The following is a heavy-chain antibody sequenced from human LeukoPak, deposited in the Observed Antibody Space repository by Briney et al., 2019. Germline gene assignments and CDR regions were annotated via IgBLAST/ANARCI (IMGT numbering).Heavy chain of an antibody. J-gene: IGHJ4*02. CDR1: GITFSSYA. D-gene: IGHD6-19*01. CDR3: AKEYSSGWYYFDY. Sequence: GSLRLSCAASGITFSSYALHWVRQAPGKGLEWVASLRYDGSNEYYADSVKGRFTISRDNSKNTLHLQMNNPRAEDMAVYYCAKEYSSGWYYFDYWGQGTLVTVSS. V-gene: IGHV3-30*02. CDR2: LRYDGSNE.